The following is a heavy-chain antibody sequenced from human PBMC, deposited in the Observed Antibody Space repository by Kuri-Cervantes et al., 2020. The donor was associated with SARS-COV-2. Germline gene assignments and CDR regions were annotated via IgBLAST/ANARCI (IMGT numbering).Heavy chain of an antibody. Sequence: ASVKVSCKASGYTFTGYYMHWVRQAPGQGLEWMGWINPNSGGTNYAQKFQGRVTMTEDTSTDTAYMELSSLRSEDTAVYYCATVYYDSSGYYYRWFDPWGQGTLVTVSS. CDR2: INPNSGGT. CDR3: ATVYYDSSGYYYRWFDP. D-gene: IGHD3-22*01. CDR1: GYTFTGYY. J-gene: IGHJ5*02. V-gene: IGHV1-2*02.